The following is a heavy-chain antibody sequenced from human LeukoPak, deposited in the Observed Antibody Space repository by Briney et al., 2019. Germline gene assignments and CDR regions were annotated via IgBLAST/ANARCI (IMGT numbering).Heavy chain of an antibody. CDR2: IYYSGST. Sequence: PSETLSLTCTVSGVSISSGGYYWSWIRQHPGKGLEWIGYIYYSGSTYYNPSLKSRVTISVDTSKNQFSLKLSSVTAAVTAVYYCARDWAYDSSGYYPNDAFDIWGQGTMVTASS. D-gene: IGHD3-22*01. J-gene: IGHJ3*02. CDR3: ARDWAYDSSGYYPNDAFDI. V-gene: IGHV4-31*03. CDR1: GVSISSGGYY.